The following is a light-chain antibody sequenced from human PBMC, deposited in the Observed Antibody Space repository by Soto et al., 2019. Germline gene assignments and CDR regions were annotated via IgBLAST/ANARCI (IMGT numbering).Light chain of an antibody. CDR2: GAS. CDR1: QDVGTNY. CDR3: QQFINSPYMYI. J-gene: IGKJ2*01. V-gene: IGKV3-20*01. Sequence: EVVLTQSPGTLSLSPGEGATLSCRSSQDVGTNYLAWYQQKPGQAPRRLIFGASSRASGVPGRFSGSGSGTDFTLTISRLEPEDSAVYYCQQFINSPYMYIFGQGTKVDIK.